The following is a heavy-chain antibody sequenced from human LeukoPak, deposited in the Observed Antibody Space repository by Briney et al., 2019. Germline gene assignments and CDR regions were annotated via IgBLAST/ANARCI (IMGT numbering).Heavy chain of an antibody. CDR3: ARDPSAVSGPIDY. J-gene: IGHJ4*02. Sequence: SGGSLRLSCAASGFTFSRYWMHWVRQAPGKGLVWVSRIEGDGTSTSYADFVKGRFTISRDNAKNTLNLQMNNLRTEDTAVYYCARDPSAVSGPIDYWGQGTLVTVSS. CDR1: GFTFSRYW. CDR2: IEGDGTST. V-gene: IGHV3-74*01. D-gene: IGHD6-19*01.